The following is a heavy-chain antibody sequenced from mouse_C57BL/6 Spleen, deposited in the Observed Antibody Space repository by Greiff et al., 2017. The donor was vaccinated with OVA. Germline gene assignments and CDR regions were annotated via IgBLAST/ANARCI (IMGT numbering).Heavy chain of an antibody. CDR1: GYSITSGYY. V-gene: IGHV3-6*01. J-gene: IGHJ3*01. CDR2: ISYDGSN. CDR3: AILGSGAWFAY. Sequence: EVKLEESGPGLVKPSQSLSLTCSVTGYSITSGYYWNWIRQFPGNKLEWMGYISYDGSNNYNPSLKNRISITRDTSKNQFFLKLNSVTTEDTATYYCAILGSGAWFAYWGQGTLVTVSA. D-gene: IGHD3-2*02.